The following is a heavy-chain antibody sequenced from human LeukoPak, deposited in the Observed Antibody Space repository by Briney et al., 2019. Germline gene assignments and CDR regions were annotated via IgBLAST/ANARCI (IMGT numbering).Heavy chain of an antibody. Sequence: GGSLRLSCAASGFTVSSNYMSWVRQAPGKGPEWVSVIYSGGSTYYADSVKGRFTISRDNSKNTLYLQMNSLRAEDTAVYYCARRFTMVRGVIIDDFAFDIWGQGTMVTVSS. D-gene: IGHD3-10*01. CDR2: IYSGGST. CDR1: GFTVSSNY. J-gene: IGHJ3*02. V-gene: IGHV3-66*04. CDR3: ARRFTMVRGVIIDDFAFDI.